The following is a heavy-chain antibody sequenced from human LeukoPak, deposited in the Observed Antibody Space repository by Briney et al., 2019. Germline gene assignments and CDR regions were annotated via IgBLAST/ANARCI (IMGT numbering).Heavy chain of an antibody. Sequence: ASVKVSCKASGGTFSSYAISWVRQAPGQGLEWMGGIIPIFGTANYAQKFQGRVTITTDESTSTAYMELSSLRSEDTAVYYCASGTVGYCSSTSCSNWFDPWGQGTLVTVSS. J-gene: IGHJ5*02. D-gene: IGHD2-2*01. CDR3: ASGTVGYCSSTSCSNWFDP. V-gene: IGHV1-69*05. CDR1: GGTFSSYA. CDR2: IIPIFGTA.